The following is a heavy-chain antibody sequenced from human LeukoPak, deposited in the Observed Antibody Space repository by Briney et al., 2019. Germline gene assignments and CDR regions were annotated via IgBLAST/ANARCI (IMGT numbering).Heavy chain of an antibody. CDR1: GFTFSNYA. CDR2: ISGSGGST. J-gene: IGHJ4*02. Sequence: KAGGSLRLSCAASGFTFSNYAMSWVRQAPGKGLEWVSAISGSGGSTYYADSVKGRFTISRDNSRNTLYLQMNRLRAEDTAVYYCAKDKSDSSSWYNFDYWGQGTLVTVSS. V-gene: IGHV3-23*01. D-gene: IGHD6-13*01. CDR3: AKDKSDSSSWYNFDY.